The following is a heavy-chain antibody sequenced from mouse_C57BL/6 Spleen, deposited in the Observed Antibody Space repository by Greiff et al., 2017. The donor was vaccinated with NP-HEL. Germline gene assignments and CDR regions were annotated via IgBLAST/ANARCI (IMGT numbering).Heavy chain of an antibody. J-gene: IGHJ2*01. V-gene: IGHV5-6*02. CDR2: ISSGGSYT. D-gene: IGHD4-1*01. CDR3: AELGQGY. CDR1: GFTFSSYG. Sequence: DVKLQESGGDLVKPGGSLKLSCAASGFTFSSYGMSWVRQTPDKRLEWVATISSGGSYTYYPDSVKGRFTISRDNAKNTLYLQMSSLKSEDTAMYYCAELGQGYWGQGTTLTVSS.